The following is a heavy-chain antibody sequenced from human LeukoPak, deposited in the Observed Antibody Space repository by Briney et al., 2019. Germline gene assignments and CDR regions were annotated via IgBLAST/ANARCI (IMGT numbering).Heavy chain of an antibody. CDR2: ISSSGSNK. D-gene: IGHD2-15*01. J-gene: IGHJ6*03. Sequence: PGGSLRLSCAASGFTFSSYEVNWVRQAPGKGLEWVSSISSSGSNKYYADSVKGRFTISRDNAKNSLHLQMNSLRAEDTAVYYCARGYCSGGSCYPDYYYYYMDVWGKGTTVTVSS. CDR1: GFTFSSYE. V-gene: IGHV3-48*03. CDR3: ARGYCSGGSCYPDYYYYYMDV.